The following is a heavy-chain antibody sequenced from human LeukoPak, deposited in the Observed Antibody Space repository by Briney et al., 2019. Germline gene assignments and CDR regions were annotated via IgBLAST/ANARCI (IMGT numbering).Heavy chain of an antibody. D-gene: IGHD3-16*01. V-gene: IGHV3-30*02. CDR1: GFISKSFD. Sequence: PGGSLRLSCAASGFISKSFDIHWVRQTPGKGLEWVALVRFDGNNKDYADSVRGRFTLSRDNSKNTVYLQMNNLRDEDTALYYCADLGVLGIWGQGTMVSVSS. CDR3: ADLGVLGI. J-gene: IGHJ3*02. CDR2: VRFDGNNK.